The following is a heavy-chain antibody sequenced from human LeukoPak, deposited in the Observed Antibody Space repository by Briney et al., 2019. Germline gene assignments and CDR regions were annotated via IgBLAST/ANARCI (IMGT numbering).Heavy chain of an antibody. Sequence: GGSLRLSCAASGFTFSSYTMSWVRQAPGKGLEWVSAISGSGGSTYYADSVKGRFTISRDNSKNTLYLQMNSLRAEDTAVYYCAKEVQLLLGYGMDVWGQGTTVTVSS. CDR1: GFTFSSYT. D-gene: IGHD2-2*01. V-gene: IGHV3-23*01. J-gene: IGHJ6*02. CDR2: ISGSGGST. CDR3: AKEVQLLLGYGMDV.